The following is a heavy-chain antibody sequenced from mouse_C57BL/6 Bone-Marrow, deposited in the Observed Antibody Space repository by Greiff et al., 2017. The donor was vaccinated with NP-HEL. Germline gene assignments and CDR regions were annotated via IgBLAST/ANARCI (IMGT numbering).Heavy chain of an antibody. D-gene: IGHD1-1*01. CDR1: GYTFTSYW. CDR3: ARLNYGSSYVGYYFDY. Sequence: VQLQQPGAELVKPGASVKMSCKASGYTFTSYWITWVKQRPGQGLEWIGDIYPGSGSTNYNEKFKSKATLTVDTSSSTAYMQLSSLTSEDSAVYYCARLNYGSSYVGYYFDYWGQGTTLTVSS. CDR2: IYPGSGST. V-gene: IGHV1-55*01. J-gene: IGHJ2*01.